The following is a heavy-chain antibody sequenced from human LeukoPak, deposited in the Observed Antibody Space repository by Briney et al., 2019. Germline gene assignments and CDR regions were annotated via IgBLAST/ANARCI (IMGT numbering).Heavy chain of an antibody. CDR2: IYHSGST. J-gene: IGHJ4*02. CDR3: ARATYYDYVWGSYRPKYYFDY. D-gene: IGHD3-16*02. CDR1: GGSISSSNW. V-gene: IGHV4-4*02. Sequence: SGTLSLTCAVSGGSISSSNWWSWVRQPPGKGLEWIGEIYHSGSTNYNPSLKSRVTISVDTSKNQFSLKLSSVTAADTAVYYCARATYYDYVWGSYRPKYYFDYWGQGTLVTVSS.